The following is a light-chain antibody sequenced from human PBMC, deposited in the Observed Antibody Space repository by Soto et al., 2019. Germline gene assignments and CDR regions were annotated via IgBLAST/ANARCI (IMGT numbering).Light chain of an antibody. Sequence: MALTQSPLTLSLCPGERASVSCRASQSVSNNYLAWYQQKPGQAPRLLIYGASNRATGTPAWFSGSVSVTDFALTISSLEREDFAVFFCQQCSNWAVFGSGTKVDIK. CDR1: QSVSNNY. V-gene: IGKV3-11*01. CDR2: GAS. CDR3: QQCSNWAV. J-gene: IGKJ3*01.